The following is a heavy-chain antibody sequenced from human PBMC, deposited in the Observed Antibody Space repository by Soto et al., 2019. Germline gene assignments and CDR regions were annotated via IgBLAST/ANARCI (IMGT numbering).Heavy chain of an antibody. D-gene: IGHD1-26*01. Sequence: SETLSLTCTVSGGSISSYYWSWIRQPPGKGLEWIGYIYYSGSTNYNPSLKSRVTISVDTSKNQFSLKLSSVTAAGTAVYYCARRGSDNWYFDLWGRGTLVTVSS. V-gene: IGHV4-59*08. CDR3: ARRGSDNWYFDL. CDR2: IYYSGST. CDR1: GGSISSYY. J-gene: IGHJ2*01.